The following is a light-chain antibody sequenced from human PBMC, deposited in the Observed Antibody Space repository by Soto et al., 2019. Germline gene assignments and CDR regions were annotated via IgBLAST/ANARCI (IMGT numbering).Light chain of an antibody. CDR2: DAD. CDR1: HSVSSTF. J-gene: IGKJ5*01. V-gene: IGKV3-20*01. Sequence: DTVLTQSPGTLSLSPGETATLTCSASHSVSSTFLAWYQQKPGQAPTLLIYDADTRATGIPDRFSGSGFGTHFTLTISSLEPEDFAMYYYQQSASSVTFGQGTRLEIK. CDR3: QQSASSVT.